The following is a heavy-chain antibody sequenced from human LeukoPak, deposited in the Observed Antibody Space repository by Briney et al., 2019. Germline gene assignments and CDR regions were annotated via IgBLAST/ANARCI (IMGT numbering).Heavy chain of an antibody. CDR2: INSFSSVM. Sequence: GGSLRLSCAASGFRFSVYSMNWVRQAPGKGLEWVSYINSFSSVMYYADSVRGRFTIPRDDAKNSLYLQMNSLRDEDAAIYYCARDTTTVAAVRTFDYWGQGTLVAVSS. J-gene: IGHJ4*02. D-gene: IGHD6-19*01. CDR1: GFRFSVYS. V-gene: IGHV3-48*02. CDR3: ARDTTTVAAVRTFDY.